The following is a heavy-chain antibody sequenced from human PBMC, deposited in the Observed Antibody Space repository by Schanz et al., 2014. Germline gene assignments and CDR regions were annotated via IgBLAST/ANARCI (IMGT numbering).Heavy chain of an antibody. J-gene: IGHJ4*02. Sequence: EVQLVESGGGLVQPGGSLRLSCAASGFTFTTNAMSWVRQPPGKGLEWVSAISGNGGSTYFADSVKGRFTISRDNSDNTLFLQMNSLRAEDTAVYDWAKGSVVVVADTLPFDYWGQGTLVTVSS. CDR2: ISGNGGST. D-gene: IGHD2-15*01. V-gene: IGHV3-23*04. CDR1: GFTFTTNA. CDR3: AKGSVVVVADTLPFDY.